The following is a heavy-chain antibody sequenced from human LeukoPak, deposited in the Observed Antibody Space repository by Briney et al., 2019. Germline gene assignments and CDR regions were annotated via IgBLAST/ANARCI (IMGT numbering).Heavy chain of an antibody. J-gene: IGHJ4*02. CDR1: GFTVSSNY. D-gene: IGHD3-22*01. V-gene: IGHV3-66*02. Sequence: GGSLRLSCAASGFTVSSNYMTWVRQAPGKGLEWVSVIYSGGTIYYTDSVKGRFTISRDNSKNTLYLQMNSLRAEDTAVYYCARATYRDSSGYILDYWGQGTLVTVSS. CDR3: ARATYRDSSGYILDY. CDR2: IYSGGTI.